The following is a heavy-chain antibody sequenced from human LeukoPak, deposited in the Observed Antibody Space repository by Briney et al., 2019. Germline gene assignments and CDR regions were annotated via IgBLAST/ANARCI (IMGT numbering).Heavy chain of an antibody. CDR3: ARANWLTQRPSSSSWYRAGEIYYYYYYMDV. CDR1: GYTFTSYY. D-gene: IGHD6-13*01. CDR2: INPSGGST. J-gene: IGHJ6*03. V-gene: IGHV1-46*01. Sequence: GASVKVSCKASGYTFTSYYMHWVRQAPGQGLEWMGVINPSGGSTSYAQKFQGRVTQTRDISTSTVYMELSSLRSEDTDVYYCARANWLTQRPSSSSWYRAGEIYYYYYYMDVWGKGTTVTVSS.